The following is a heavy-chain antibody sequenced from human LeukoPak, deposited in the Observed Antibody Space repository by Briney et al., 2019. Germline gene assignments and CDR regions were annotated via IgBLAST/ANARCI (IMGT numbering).Heavy chain of an antibody. CDR3: TRTRDHFDTTRYFDY. CDR2: ISGYNAKT. CDR1: GYTFTSYY. V-gene: IGHV1-18*01. Sequence: ASVKVSCKASGYTFTSYYMTWVRHAPGQGLEWMGWISGYNAKTNYAQKFQGRVTMIIDTSTRTAYMELRSLRSDDTAVYYCTRTRDHFDTTRYFDYWGQGTLVTVSS. D-gene: IGHD2/OR15-2a*01. J-gene: IGHJ4*02.